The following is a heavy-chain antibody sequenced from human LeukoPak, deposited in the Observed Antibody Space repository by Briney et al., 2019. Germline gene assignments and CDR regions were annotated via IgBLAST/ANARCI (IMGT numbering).Heavy chain of an antibody. D-gene: IGHD5-12*01. V-gene: IGHV1-69*13. CDR2: IIPIFGTA. CDR1: GGTFSSYA. Sequence: GASVKVSCKASGGTFSSYAISWVRQAPGQGLEWMGGIIPIFGTANYAQKFQGRVTITADESTSTAYMELSSLRSEDTAVYYCARGHNSGYDTRAASFDCWGQGTLVTVSS. CDR3: ARGHNSGYDTRAASFDC. J-gene: IGHJ4*02.